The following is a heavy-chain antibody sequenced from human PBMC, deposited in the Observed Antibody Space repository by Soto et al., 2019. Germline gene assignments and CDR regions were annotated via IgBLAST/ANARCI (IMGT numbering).Heavy chain of an antibody. V-gene: IGHV5-51*01. J-gene: IGHJ5*02. CDR2: IYPGDSDT. CDR3: VRVKDDLVWPNWFDR. CDR1: GDSFTSHW. D-gene: IGHD3-3*01. Sequence: PGESLQISWHGAGDSFTSHWIGWVRQMPGKGLEWMGIIYPGDSDTRYSPSFQGQVTISDDKSISTAYLQWSSLKASDTAMYYCVRVKDDLVWPNWFDRWGRGTMVTVDS.